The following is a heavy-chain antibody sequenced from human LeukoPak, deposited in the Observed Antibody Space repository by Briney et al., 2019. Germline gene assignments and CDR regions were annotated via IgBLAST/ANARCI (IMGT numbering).Heavy chain of an antibody. CDR1: GFTFSSYA. CDR2: ISYDGSNK. J-gene: IGHJ4*02. CDR3: ARDPRYCSGGSCYTFDY. Sequence: GGSLRLSCAASGFTFSSYAMHWVRQAPGKGLEWVAVISYDGSNKYYADSVKGRFTISRDNSKNTLYLQMNSLRADDTAVYYCARDPRYCSGGSCYTFDYWGQGTLVTVSS. D-gene: IGHD2-15*01. V-gene: IGHV3-30-3*01.